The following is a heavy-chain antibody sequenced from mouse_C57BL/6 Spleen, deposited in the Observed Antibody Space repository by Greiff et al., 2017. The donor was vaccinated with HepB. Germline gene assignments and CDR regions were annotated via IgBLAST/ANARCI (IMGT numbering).Heavy chain of an antibody. CDR3: AGYQDYYGSSYPYAMDY. CDR1: GYSFTDYN. J-gene: IGHJ4*01. Sequence: EVQLQQSGPELVKPGASVKISCKASGYSFTDYNMNWVKQSNGKSLEWIGVINPNYGTTSYNQKFKGKATLTVDQSSSTAYMQLNSLTSEDSAVYYCAGYQDYYGSSYPYAMDYWGQGTSVTVSS. CDR2: INPNYGTT. D-gene: IGHD1-1*01. V-gene: IGHV1-39*01.